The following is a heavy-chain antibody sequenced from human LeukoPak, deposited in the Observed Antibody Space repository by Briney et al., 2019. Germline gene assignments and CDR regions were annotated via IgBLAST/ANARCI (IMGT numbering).Heavy chain of an antibody. V-gene: IGHV1-46*01. D-gene: IGHD3-10*01. CDR2: INTSGGGT. CDR3: AREPRPPGSVNYGPGFDY. J-gene: IGHJ4*02. CDR1: GYTFTTRYY. Sequence: GGSVKISCKASGYTFTTRYYMHWVRQAPGQGLEWIGIINTSGGGTNYAQKFPGRVTMTRDTSTSTVYVELSSLRSEGSAVYYCAREPRPPGSVNYGPGFDYWGQGSLGTVSS.